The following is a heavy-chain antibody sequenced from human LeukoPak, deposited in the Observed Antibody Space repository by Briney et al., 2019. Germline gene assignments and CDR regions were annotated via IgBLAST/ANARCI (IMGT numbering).Heavy chain of an antibody. D-gene: IGHD1-26*01. CDR1: GGTFSSYA. CDR2: IIPIFGTA. Sequence: SVKVSCKASGGTFSSYAISWVRQAPGQGLEWMGGIIPIFGTASYAQKFQGRVTITADESTSTAYMELSSLRSEDTAVYYCARVRRKGELPEFDPWGQGTLVTVSS. J-gene: IGHJ5*02. V-gene: IGHV1-69*01. CDR3: ARVRRKGELPEFDP.